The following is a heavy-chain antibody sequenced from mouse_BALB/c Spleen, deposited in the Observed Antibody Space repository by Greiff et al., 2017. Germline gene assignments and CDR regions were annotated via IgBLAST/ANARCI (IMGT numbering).Heavy chain of an antibody. CDR1: GFTFSSFG. J-gene: IGHJ4*01. V-gene: IGHV5-17*02. Sequence: EVQLVESGGGLVQPGGSRKLSCAASGFTFSSFGMHWVRQAPEKGLEWVAYISSGSSNIYYADTVKGRFTISRDNPKNTLFLQMTSLRSEDTAMYYCARRTGVSYYAMDYWGQGTSVTVSS. CDR2: ISSGSSNI. CDR3: ARRTGVSYYAMDY.